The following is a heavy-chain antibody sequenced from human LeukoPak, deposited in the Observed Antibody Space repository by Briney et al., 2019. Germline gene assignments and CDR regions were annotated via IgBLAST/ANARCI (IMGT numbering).Heavy chain of an antibody. D-gene: IGHD1-26*01. V-gene: IGHV4-34*01. CDR2: INHSGST. J-gene: IGHJ6*03. Sequence: SETLSLTCAVYGGSFSGYYWSWIRQPPGKGLEWIGEINHSGSTNYNPSLKSRVTISVDTSKNQFSLKLSSVTAADTAVYYCARRWEGGSYYSPHYYYYMDVWGKGTTVTISS. CDR3: ARRWEGGSYYSPHYYYYMDV. CDR1: GGSFSGYY.